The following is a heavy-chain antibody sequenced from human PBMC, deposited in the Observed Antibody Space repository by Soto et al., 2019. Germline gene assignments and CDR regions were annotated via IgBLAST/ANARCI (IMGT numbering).Heavy chain of an antibody. CDR1: GFTFDDYA. CDR3: AKGGYYGSGPYYYYYMDV. V-gene: IGHV3-9*01. J-gene: IGHJ6*03. CDR2: ISWNSGSI. D-gene: IGHD3-10*01. Sequence: GGSLRLSCAASGFTFDDYAMHWVRQAPGKGLEWVSGISWNSGSIGYADSVKGRFTISRDNAKNSLYLQMNSLRAEDTALYYCAKGGYYGSGPYYYYYMDVWGKGTTVTVSS.